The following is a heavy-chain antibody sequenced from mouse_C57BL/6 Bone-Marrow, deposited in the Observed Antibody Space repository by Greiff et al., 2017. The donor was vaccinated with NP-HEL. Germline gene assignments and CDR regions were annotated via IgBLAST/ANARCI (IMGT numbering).Heavy chain of an antibody. CDR1: GYTFTSYW. D-gene: IGHD1-1*01. CDR2: IDPNSGGT. J-gene: IGHJ1*03. Sequence: VKQSCKASGYTFTSYWMHWVKQRPGRGLEWIGRIDPNSGGTKYNEKFKSKATLTVDKPSSTAYMQLSSLTSEDSAVYYCATYYYGSSYYWYFDVWGTGTTVTVSS. CDR3: ATYYYGSSYYWYFDV. V-gene: IGHV1-72*01.